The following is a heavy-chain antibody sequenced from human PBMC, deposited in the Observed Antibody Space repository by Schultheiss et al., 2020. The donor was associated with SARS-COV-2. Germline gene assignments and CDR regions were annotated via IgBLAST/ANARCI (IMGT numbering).Heavy chain of an antibody. D-gene: IGHD2-15*01. CDR2: IYYSGST. CDR3: ARRSLATFLDYGVDV. CDR1: GGSISSSSYY. Sequence: SQTLSLTCTVSGGSISSSSYYWGWIRQPPGKGLEWIGYIYYSGSTNYNPSLKSRVTMSVDTSKNQFSLKLSSVTAADTAVYYCARRSLATFLDYGVDVWGQGTTVTVSS. V-gene: IGHV4-61*05. J-gene: IGHJ6*02.